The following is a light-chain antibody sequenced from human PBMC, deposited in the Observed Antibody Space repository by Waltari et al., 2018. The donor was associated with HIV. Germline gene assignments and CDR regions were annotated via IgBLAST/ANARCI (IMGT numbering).Light chain of an antibody. CDR2: KGN. CDR3: QSTDHDGTWV. J-gene: IGLJ3*02. Sequence: SYELTQTPSVSVSPGQTARISCSRGALPKKYSSWYGQKPGQAPVLIIYKGNERPSGIPERNSGSRSVTGVTLTISDVQAEDEGDYYCQSTDHDGTWVFGGGTKLTVL. CDR1: ALPKKY. V-gene: IGLV3-25*03.